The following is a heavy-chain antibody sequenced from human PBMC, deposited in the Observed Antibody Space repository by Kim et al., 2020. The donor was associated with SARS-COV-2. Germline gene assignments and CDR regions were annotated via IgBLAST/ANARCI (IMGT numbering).Heavy chain of an antibody. Sequence: GGSLRLSCAASGFTFSSYWMSWVRQAPGKGLEWVANIKQDGSEKYYVDSVKGRFTISRDNAKNSLYLQMNSLRAEDTAVYYCAREGMWQQLDYYYGMDVWGQGTTVTVSS. J-gene: IGHJ6*02. V-gene: IGHV3-7*01. CDR1: GFTFSSYW. CDR2: IKQDGSEK. D-gene: IGHD6-13*01. CDR3: AREGMWQQLDYYYGMDV.